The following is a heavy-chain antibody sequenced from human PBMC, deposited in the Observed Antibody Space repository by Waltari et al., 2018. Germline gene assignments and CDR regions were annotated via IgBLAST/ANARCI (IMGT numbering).Heavy chain of an antibody. CDR2: IYTSGST. J-gene: IGHJ4*02. CDR1: GGSISSGSYY. Sequence: QVQLQESGPGLVKPSQTLSLTCTVSGGSISSGSYYWSWIRQPAGKGLEWIGRIYTSGSTNYNPSLKSRVTISVDTSKNQFSLKLSSVTAADTAVYYCARGDNWNYNYWGQGTLVTVSS. V-gene: IGHV4-61*02. D-gene: IGHD1-7*01. CDR3: ARGDNWNYNY.